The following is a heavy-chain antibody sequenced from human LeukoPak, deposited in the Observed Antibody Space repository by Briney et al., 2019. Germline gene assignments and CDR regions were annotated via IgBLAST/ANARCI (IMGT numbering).Heavy chain of an antibody. CDR1: GYTFTNYW. CDR2: IHPDDSDT. D-gene: IGHD5-18*01. Sequence: GESLKISCRGSGYTFTNYWIGWVRQMPGKGLEWMGIIHPDDSDTRFSPSFQGQVTISADKSVSTAYLQWSSLKASDTAMFYCARLQSDSHSTFDFWGQGTLVTVSS. J-gene: IGHJ4*02. CDR3: ARLQSDSHSTFDF. V-gene: IGHV5-51*01.